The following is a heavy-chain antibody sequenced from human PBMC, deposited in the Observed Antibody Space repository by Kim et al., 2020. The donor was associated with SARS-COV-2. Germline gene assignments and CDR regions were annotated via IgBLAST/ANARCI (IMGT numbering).Heavy chain of an antibody. Sequence: GGSLRLSCAASGFTFSSYAMHWVRQAPGKGLEWVAVISYDGSNKYYADSVKGRFTISRDNSKNTLYLQMNSLRAEDTAVYYCARDYMVRGVIGWFDPWGQGTLVTVSS. CDR3: ARDYMVRGVIGWFDP. CDR1: GFTFSSYA. V-gene: IGHV3-30*04. J-gene: IGHJ5*02. D-gene: IGHD3-10*01. CDR2: ISYDGSNK.